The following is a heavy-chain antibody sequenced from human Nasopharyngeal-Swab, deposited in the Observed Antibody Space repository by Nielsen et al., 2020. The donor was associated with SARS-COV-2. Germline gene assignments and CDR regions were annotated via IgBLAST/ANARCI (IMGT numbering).Heavy chain of an antibody. CDR2: IKSKSDGGTT. Sequence: GESLKISCAASGFTFTNAWMGWVRQAPGEGLEWVGRIKSKSDGGTTDYAAPVKGRFSISRDDSRNTIYVQMNTLQTEDTAVYYCTTDRGITERPLFDFWGQGTLVTVSS. V-gene: IGHV3-15*01. J-gene: IGHJ4*02. CDR1: GFTFTNAW. D-gene: IGHD1-14*01. CDR3: TTDRGITERPLFDF.